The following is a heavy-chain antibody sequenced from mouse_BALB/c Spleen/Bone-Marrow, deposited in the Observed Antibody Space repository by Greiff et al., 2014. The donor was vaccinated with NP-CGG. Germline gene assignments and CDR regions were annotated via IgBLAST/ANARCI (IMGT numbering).Heavy chain of an antibody. CDR1: GFSLTSYG. CDR2: IWAGGGT. Sequence: VKLVESGPGLVAPSQSLSIACTVSGFSLTSYGVHWVRQPPGKGLGWLGVIWAGGGTNYNSALMSRLSISKDNSKSQVFLKMNSLQTDDTAMYYCARVYLWYFDVWGAGTTVTVSS. V-gene: IGHV2-9*02. CDR3: ARVYLWYFDV. J-gene: IGHJ1*01. D-gene: IGHD2-3*01.